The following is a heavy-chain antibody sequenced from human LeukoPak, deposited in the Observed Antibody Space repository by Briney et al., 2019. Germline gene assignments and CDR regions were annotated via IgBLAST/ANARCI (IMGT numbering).Heavy chain of an antibody. Sequence: PSETLSLTCTVSGGSISSGDYYWSWIRQPPGKGLEWIGYIYYSGSTYYNPSLKSRVTMSVDTSKNQFSLKLSSVTAADTAVYYCARDSSSWTLDYWGQGTLVTVSS. V-gene: IGHV4-30-4*01. CDR3: ARDSSSWTLDY. CDR2: IYYSGST. J-gene: IGHJ4*02. D-gene: IGHD6-13*01. CDR1: GGSISSGDYY.